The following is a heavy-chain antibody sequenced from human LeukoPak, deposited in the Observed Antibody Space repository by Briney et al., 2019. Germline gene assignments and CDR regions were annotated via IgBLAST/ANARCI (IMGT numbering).Heavy chain of an antibody. J-gene: IGHJ5*02. CDR2: ITRKDAI. D-gene: IGHD3-10*01. Sequence: GGSLRLSCTASGISVSDYYMNWIRQSPGKGLEWVSHITRKDAIEYADSVRGRFTISRDNANNLLYLQMDSLRPEDTAVYYCARGTYYSGSGPGNWFDPWGHGTLVTVSS. CDR1: GISVSDYY. V-gene: IGHV3-11*01. CDR3: ARGTYYSGSGPGNWFDP.